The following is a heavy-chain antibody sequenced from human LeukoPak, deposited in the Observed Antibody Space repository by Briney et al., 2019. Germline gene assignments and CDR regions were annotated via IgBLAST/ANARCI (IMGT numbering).Heavy chain of an antibody. CDR3: AKEKYGDYDFHYYYYMDV. CDR1: GFTVSSNY. D-gene: IGHD4-17*01. V-gene: IGHV3-66*01. Sequence: QPGGSLRLSCAASGFTVSSNYMSWVRQAPGKGLEWVSVIYSGGSTYYADSVKGRFTISRDNSKNTLYLQMNSLRAEDTAVYYCAKEKYGDYDFHYYYYMDVWGKGTTVTISS. CDR2: IYSGGST. J-gene: IGHJ6*03.